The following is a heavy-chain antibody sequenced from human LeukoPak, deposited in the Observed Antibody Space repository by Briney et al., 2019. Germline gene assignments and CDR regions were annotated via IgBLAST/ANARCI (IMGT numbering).Heavy chain of an antibody. CDR3: ARSEWLGSFDY. CDR1: GGSISSFY. D-gene: IGHD6-19*01. J-gene: IGHJ4*02. Sequence: SETLSLTCTVSGGSISSFYWSWIRQPPGKGLEWIGYIYYGGNTNYKPSLKSRLTISVDTSKNQFSLNLESVAAADTAVYFCARSEWLGSFDYWGQGALVSVSS. V-gene: IGHV4-59*08. CDR2: IYYGGNT.